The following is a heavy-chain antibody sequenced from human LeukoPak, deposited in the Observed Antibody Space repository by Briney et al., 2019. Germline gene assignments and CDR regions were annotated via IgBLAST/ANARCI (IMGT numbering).Heavy chain of an antibody. Sequence: SHTLSLTCTVSGGSISSGSYYWSWIRQPAGRGLEWIGRIYTSGSTNYNPPLKSRLTISLDTSKNQFSLKLSSVTAADTAVYYCAREDARSVPTAISPLDYWGQGTLVTVSS. CDR3: AREDARSVPTAISPLDY. D-gene: IGHD2-2*01. CDR2: IYTSGST. V-gene: IGHV4-61*02. CDR1: GGSISSGSYY. J-gene: IGHJ4*02.